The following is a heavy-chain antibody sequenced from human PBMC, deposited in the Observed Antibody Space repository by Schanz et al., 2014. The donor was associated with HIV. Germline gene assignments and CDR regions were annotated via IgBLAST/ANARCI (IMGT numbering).Heavy chain of an antibody. V-gene: IGHV3-33*01. CDR3: ARQGLRFSFWLDY. CDR1: GFTFSNYG. Sequence: QVQLVESGGGVVQPGRSLRLSCTASGFTFSNYGMHWVRQAPGKGLEFFSSIWYDGSNKFYADSVKGRFTISRDNSKNTLYLQMNNLRAEDTAVYGCARQGLRFSFWLDYWGQGTPVTVS. CDR2: IWYDGSNK. D-gene: IGHD4-17*01. J-gene: IGHJ4*02.